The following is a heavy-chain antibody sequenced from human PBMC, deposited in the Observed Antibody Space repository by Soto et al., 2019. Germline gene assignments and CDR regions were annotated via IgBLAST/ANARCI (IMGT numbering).Heavy chain of an antibody. V-gene: IGHV4-31*03. J-gene: IGHJ4*02. Sequence: QVQLQESGPGLVQPSQTLSLTCTVSGCSISSGGYYWSWIRQHPGKGLEWIGYMSYTETSYYSPSLRSRVTISLDTSKNQFSLKLTSVTAADTAVYYCASGVVGTTTYFDYWGQGTLVTVSS. D-gene: IGHD1-26*01. CDR1: GCSISSGGYY. CDR3: ASGVVGTTTYFDY. CDR2: MSYTETS.